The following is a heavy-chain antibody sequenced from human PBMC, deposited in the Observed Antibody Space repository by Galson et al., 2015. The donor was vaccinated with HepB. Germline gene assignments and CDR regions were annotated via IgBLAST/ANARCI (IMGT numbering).Heavy chain of an antibody. J-gene: IGHJ6*02. Sequence: LRLSCAASGFTFSSYWMNWVRQAPGKGLEWVAHINQDGSSKYYVDSVKGRFTISRDNAKDSVYLQLDSLRAEDTAVYYCARSMTTGDSYGMDVWGQGTTVTVSS. CDR1: GFTFSSYW. CDR2: INQDGSSK. D-gene: IGHD1-14*01. CDR3: ARSMTTGDSYGMDV. V-gene: IGHV3-7*03.